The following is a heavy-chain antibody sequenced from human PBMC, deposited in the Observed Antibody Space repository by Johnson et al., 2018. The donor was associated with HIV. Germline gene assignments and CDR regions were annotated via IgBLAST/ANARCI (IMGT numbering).Heavy chain of an antibody. D-gene: IGHD3-9*01. CDR1: GFTFSSYW. Sequence: EVQLVESGGGLVQPGGSLRLSCAASGFTFSSYWMHWVRQAPGKGLVWVSRINSDGSSTSYADSVKGRFTISRDNVKNTLYLQMNSLRAEDTALYYCARGDPDLRYFDWLGAFDIWGQGTMVTVSS. CDR2: INSDGSST. J-gene: IGHJ3*02. CDR3: ARGDPDLRYFDWLGAFDI. V-gene: IGHV3-74*02.